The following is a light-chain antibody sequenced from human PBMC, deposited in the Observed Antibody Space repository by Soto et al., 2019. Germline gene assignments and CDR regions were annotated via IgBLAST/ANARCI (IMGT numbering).Light chain of an antibody. J-gene: IGKJ1*01. CDR2: AAS. V-gene: IGKV1-39*01. CDR1: QSISSF. Sequence: DIQMTQSPSSLSASVGDRVTITFRASQSISSFLTWYQQKAGKAPKLLIYAASSLQSGVPSRFSGSGSGTDFTLTISSLQPEDFASYYCQRSFSTPPTFGQGTKVDI. CDR3: QRSFSTPPT.